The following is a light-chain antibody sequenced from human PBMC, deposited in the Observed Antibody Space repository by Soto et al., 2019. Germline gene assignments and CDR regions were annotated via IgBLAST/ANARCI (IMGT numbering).Light chain of an antibody. J-gene: IGLJ3*02. CDR2: RNN. CDR3: AAWDDSLSGPNWV. Sequence: QSVLTQPPSASGTPGQRVTISSSGSSSNIGSNYVYWYQQLPGTAPKLLIYRNNQRPSGVPDRFSGSKSGTSASLAISGLRSEDEADYYCAAWDDSLSGPNWVFGGGTKVTVL. V-gene: IGLV1-47*01. CDR1: SSNIGSNY.